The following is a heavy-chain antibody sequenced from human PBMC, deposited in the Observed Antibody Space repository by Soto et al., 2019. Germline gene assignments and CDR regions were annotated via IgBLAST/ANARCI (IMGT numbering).Heavy chain of an antibody. V-gene: IGHV4-39*01. CDR1: GDSISSSYY. J-gene: IGHJ5*02. D-gene: IGHD2-21*01. CDR3: ARLPVVVIALGYFDP. CDR2: VYYTGFT. Sequence: SETLSLTCTVSGDSISSSYYWGWVRQPPGKGMKCIGAVYYTGFTYYNPSLKSRLTVSLDTSKNQFSLRLSSVTAADTAIFYCARLPVVVIALGYFDPWGPGSLVTVSS.